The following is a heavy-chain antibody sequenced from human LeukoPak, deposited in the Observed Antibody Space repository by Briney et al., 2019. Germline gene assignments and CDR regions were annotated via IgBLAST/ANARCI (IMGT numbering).Heavy chain of an antibody. V-gene: IGHV3-23*01. J-gene: IGHJ4*02. CDR3: AKDLAEMATIIDY. D-gene: IGHD5-24*01. Sequence: GGSLRLSCAASGFTFSSYAMSWVRQAPGQGLEWVSAISGSGGSTYYADSVKGRFTNSRDNSKNTLYLQMNSLRAEDTAVYYCAKDLAEMATIIDYWGQGTLVTVSS. CDR1: GFTFSSYA. CDR2: ISGSGGST.